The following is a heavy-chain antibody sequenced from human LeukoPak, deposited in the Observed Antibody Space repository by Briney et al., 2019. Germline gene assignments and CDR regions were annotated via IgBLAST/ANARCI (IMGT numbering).Heavy chain of an antibody. CDR1: SXXITGLY. J-gene: IGHJ4*02. V-gene: IGHV4-59*11. CDR2: IYSNGSA. D-gene: IGHD6-19*01. Sequence: SETXSXXCTXSSXXITGLYWXWIRQPPGERLEWIGYIYSNGSANYNPSLKSRVTLSVDRSNNQFSLKISSVTAADTAVYYCARNSGAFDYWGRGTLVTVSS. CDR3: ARNSGAFDY.